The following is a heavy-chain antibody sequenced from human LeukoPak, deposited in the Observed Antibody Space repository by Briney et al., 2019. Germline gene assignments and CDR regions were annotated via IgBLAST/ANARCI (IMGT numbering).Heavy chain of an antibody. CDR3: ARVQSYGDYRY. J-gene: IGHJ4*02. CDR2: IKQDGSEK. Sequence: PGGSLRLSCAASGCTFISYWMSWVRQAPGKGLEWVANIKQDGSEKYYVDSVKGRFTISRDNAKNSLYLQMNSLRAEVTAVYYCARVQSYGDYRYWGQGTLVTVSS. V-gene: IGHV3-7*01. D-gene: IGHD4-17*01. CDR1: GCTFISYW.